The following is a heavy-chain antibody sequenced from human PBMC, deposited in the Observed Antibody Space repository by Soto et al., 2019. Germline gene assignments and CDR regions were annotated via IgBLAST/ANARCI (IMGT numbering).Heavy chain of an antibody. V-gene: IGHV1-69*12. D-gene: IGHD5-12*01. Sequence: QVQLVQSGAEVKKPGSSVTVSRKASGGTFGNSAISWVRQAPGQGLEWMGGIIPIFPTPYYAQKFQGRVTITADEPTSTAYMELTSLRSEDTAVYYWARDKDRLQLGGNYYYAMDVWGQGTTVPVSS. J-gene: IGHJ6*02. CDR2: IIPIFPTP. CDR1: GGTFGNSA. CDR3: ARDKDRLQLGGNYYYAMDV.